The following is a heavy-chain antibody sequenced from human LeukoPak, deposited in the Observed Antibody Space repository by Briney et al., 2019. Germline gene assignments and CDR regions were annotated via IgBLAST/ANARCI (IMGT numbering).Heavy chain of an antibody. CDR1: GFTFSSHT. Sequence: GGSLRLSCAASGFTFSSHTMNWVRQTPGKGLEWIAYISSSNSTIYYADSVKGRFIISRDNAKNSLYLEMNDLRPEDTAVYYCARDRYRYSYGGSFDYWAQGTLVTVSS. D-gene: IGHD5-18*01. V-gene: IGHV3-48*01. J-gene: IGHJ4*02. CDR3: ARDRYRYSYGGSFDY. CDR2: ISSSNSTI.